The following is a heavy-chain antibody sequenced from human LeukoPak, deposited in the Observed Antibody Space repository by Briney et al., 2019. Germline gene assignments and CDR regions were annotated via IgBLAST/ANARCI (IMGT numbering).Heavy chain of an antibody. Sequence: ASVKVSCKASGYTFTSYYMHWVRQAPGQGLEWMGIINPSGGSTSYAQKFQGRVTMTRDMSTSTVYMELRSLRSDDTAVYYCAREDRYGDYRVGYYYYYMDVWGKGTTVTIPS. V-gene: IGHV1-46*01. J-gene: IGHJ6*03. CDR2: INPSGGST. CDR1: GYTFTSYY. CDR3: AREDRYGDYRVGYYYYYMDV. D-gene: IGHD4-17*01.